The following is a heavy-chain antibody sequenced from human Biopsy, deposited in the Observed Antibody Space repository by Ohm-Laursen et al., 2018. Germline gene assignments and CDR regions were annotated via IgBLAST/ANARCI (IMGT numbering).Heavy chain of an antibody. CDR1: GYTFTTYG. V-gene: IGHV1-18*01. J-gene: IGHJ4*02. CDR2: INTYSGNT. Sequence: SVKVSCKASGYTFTTYGISWVRQAPGQGLEWMGWINTYSGNTNYGKKFHGRVIMTSDTSTSTAYLEHRSLRSDDTAVYYCARDYYPYVDYLKDVPLCDSWGQGTLVTVSS. D-gene: IGHD4-17*01. CDR3: ARDYYPYVDYLKDVPLCDS.